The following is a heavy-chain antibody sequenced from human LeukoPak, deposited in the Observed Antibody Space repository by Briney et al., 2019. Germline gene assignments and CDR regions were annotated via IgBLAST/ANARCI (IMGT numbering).Heavy chain of an antibody. D-gene: IGHD6-13*01. Sequence: GGSLRLSCAASGFTFSSYSMNWVRQAPGKGLAWVSYISVSISTSYYADSVKGRFTISRDNAKNSLYLQMNSLRDEDTAVYYCARGGGSSSWFGDYWGQGTLVTVSS. CDR1: GFTFSSYS. J-gene: IGHJ4*02. CDR3: ARGGGSSSWFGDY. V-gene: IGHV3-48*02. CDR2: ISVSISTS.